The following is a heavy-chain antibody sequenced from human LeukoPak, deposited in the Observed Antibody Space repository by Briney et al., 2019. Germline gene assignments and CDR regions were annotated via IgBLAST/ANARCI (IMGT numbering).Heavy chain of an antibody. CDR3: AKGEPKTGTSPRYFAY. Sequence: GGSLRLSCAASGFTFSSYAMSWVRQAPGKGLEWVSAISGSGGSTYYADSVKGRFTISRDNSKNTLYLQMNSLRVEDTAIYYCAKGEPKTGTSPRYFAYWGQGTLVTVSS. J-gene: IGHJ4*02. CDR1: GFTFSSYA. V-gene: IGHV3-23*01. CDR2: ISGSGGST. D-gene: IGHD1-7*01.